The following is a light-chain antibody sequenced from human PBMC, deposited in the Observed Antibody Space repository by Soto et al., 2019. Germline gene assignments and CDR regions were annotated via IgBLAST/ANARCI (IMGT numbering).Light chain of an antibody. Sequence: IELTQSPSSLSASVGDRVTVTCRASQCIGTYLVWYQQKSGKAPTVLIYASSTLQTGVPSRFSGSGSGTAFSLTISSLHPEDVATYYCQQVDSYPRTFGQGTKVEMK. J-gene: IGKJ1*01. CDR3: QQVDSYPRT. CDR1: QCIGTY. V-gene: IGKV1-9*01. CDR2: ASS.